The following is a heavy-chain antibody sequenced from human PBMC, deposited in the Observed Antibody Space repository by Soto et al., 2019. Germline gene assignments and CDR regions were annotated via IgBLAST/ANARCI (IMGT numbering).Heavy chain of an antibody. D-gene: IGHD5-12*01. CDR3: AREGVAPYYYYGMDV. J-gene: IGHJ6*02. CDR2: ISAYNGNT. V-gene: IGHV1-18*01. CDR1: GYTFTSYG. Sequence: GASVKVSCKASGYTFTSYGISWVRQAPGQGLEWMGWISAYNGNTHYAQTLQGRVTMTTDTSTSTAYMELRSLRSDDTAVYYCAREGVAPYYYYGMDVSGQGTPVTVSS.